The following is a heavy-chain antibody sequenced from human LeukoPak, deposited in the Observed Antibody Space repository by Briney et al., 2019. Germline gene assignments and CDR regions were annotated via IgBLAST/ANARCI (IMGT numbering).Heavy chain of an antibody. J-gene: IGHJ4*02. Sequence: PGGSLRLSCAASGFTFSSYEMNWVRQAPGKGLEWVSYISSSGSTIYYADSVKGRFTISRDNAKNSLYLQMNSLRAEDTAVYYCARDGPQYSYAGIRGHDYWGQGTLVTVSS. V-gene: IGHV3-48*03. CDR1: GFTFSSYE. D-gene: IGHD5-18*01. CDR2: ISSSGSTI. CDR3: ARDGPQYSYAGIRGHDY.